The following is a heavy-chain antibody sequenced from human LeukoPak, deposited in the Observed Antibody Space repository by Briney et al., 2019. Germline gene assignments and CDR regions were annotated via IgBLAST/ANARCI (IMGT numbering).Heavy chain of an antibody. CDR3: ATESYGDRIYYYGTDV. Sequence: ASVKVSCKVSGYTLTELSMHWVRQAPGKGLEWMGGFDPEDGETIYAQKFQGRVTMTEDTSTDTAYMELSSLRSEDTAVYYCATESYGDRIYYYGTDVWGQGTTVTVSS. D-gene: IGHD4-17*01. J-gene: IGHJ6*02. CDR1: GYTLTELS. CDR2: FDPEDGET. V-gene: IGHV1-24*01.